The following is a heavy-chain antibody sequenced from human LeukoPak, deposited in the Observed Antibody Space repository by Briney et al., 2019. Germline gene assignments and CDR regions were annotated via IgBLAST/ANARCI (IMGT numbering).Heavy chain of an antibody. J-gene: IGHJ4*02. CDR3: ARDPQANSGLGY. CDR1: GFTFSSYA. V-gene: IGHV3-23*01. CDR2: ISGSGGST. D-gene: IGHD5-12*01. Sequence: GGSLRLSCAASGFTFSSYAMSWVRQAPGKGLEWVSAISGSGGSTYYADSVKGRFTISRDNSKNTLYLQMNSLRTEDTAVYYCARDPQANSGLGYWGQGTLVTVSS.